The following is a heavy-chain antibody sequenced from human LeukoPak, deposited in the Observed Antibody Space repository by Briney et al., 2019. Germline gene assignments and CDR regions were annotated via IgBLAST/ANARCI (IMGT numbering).Heavy chain of an antibody. CDR3: ARDRWFGEFDY. D-gene: IGHD3-10*01. Sequence: GGSLRLSCAASGFTFSSYWMSWVRQAPGKGLEWVANIKQDGSEKYYVDSVKGRFTISRDNGKNSLYLQMNSLRAEDTAVYYCARDRWFGEFDYWGQGTLVTVSS. CDR2: IKQDGSEK. J-gene: IGHJ4*02. V-gene: IGHV3-7*03. CDR1: GFTFSSYW.